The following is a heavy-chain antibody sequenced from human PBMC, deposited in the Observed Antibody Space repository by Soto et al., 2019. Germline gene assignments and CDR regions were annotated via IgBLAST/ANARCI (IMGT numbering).Heavy chain of an antibody. Sequence: PGGSLRLSCAASGFTFSNDWMHWVRQAPGKGLEWVFRINADGGSTHYADSVRGRFTISRDNAKNTLFLQLNSLRVEDTAIYYCIKVLTRGVGVPRFYFDSWGQGTLGTVS. J-gene: IGHJ4*02. V-gene: IGHV3-74*01. CDR2: INADGGST. D-gene: IGHD3-9*01. CDR1: GFTFSNDW. CDR3: IKVLTRGVGVPRFYFDS.